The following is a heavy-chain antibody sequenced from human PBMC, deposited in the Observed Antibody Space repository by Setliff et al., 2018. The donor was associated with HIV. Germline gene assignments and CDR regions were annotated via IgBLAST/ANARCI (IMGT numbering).Heavy chain of an antibody. V-gene: IGHV4-4*08. CDR3: ARSARFFYASGSRRYFDL. Sequence: SETLSLTCSVSGGSISSYYWSWIRQPPGKGLEWIGYIHTSESSNYNPSLKSRVTFSVDTSKNQFSLKLSSVTAADTAVYYCARSARFFYASGSRRYFDLWGRGTLVTVSS. D-gene: IGHD3-10*01. J-gene: IGHJ2*01. CDR1: GGSISSYY. CDR2: IHTSESS.